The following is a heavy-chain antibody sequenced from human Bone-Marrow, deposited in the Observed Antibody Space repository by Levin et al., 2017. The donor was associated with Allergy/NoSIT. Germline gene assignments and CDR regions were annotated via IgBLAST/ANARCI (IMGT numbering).Heavy chain of an antibody. CDR1: GFTFSNSS. CDR2: ISDSSSSI. V-gene: IGHV3-48*02. J-gene: IGHJ6*01. Sequence: GGSLRLSCAASGFTFSNSSMNWVRQAPGKGLEWVSYISDSSSSIFFADSVKGRFTISRDNAKNSLFLQMNSLRDEDTAVYYCARACPHLSYSSTWYYYYSVDGSAQGTTVTVSS. D-gene: IGHD6-13*01. CDR3: ARACPHLSYSSTWYYYYSVDG.